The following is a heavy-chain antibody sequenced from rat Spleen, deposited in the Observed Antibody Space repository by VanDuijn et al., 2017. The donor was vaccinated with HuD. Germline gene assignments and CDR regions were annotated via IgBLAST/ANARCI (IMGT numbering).Heavy chain of an antibody. CDR3: ARPTYYGYGVMDA. V-gene: IGHV5-29*01. D-gene: IGHD1-9*01. CDR2: ISYDGSST. J-gene: IGHJ4*01. Sequence: EVQLVESGGGLVQPGRSLKLSCAASGFTFSDYYMAWVRQAPTKGLEWVATISYDGSSTYYRDSVKGRFTISRDNAKSTLYLQMDSLRSEDTATYYCARPTYYGYGVMDAWGQGASVTVSS. CDR1: GFTFSDYY.